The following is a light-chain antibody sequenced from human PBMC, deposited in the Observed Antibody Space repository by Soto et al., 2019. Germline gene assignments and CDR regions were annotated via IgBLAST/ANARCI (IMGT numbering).Light chain of an antibody. Sequence: QSVLTQPPSVSEAPRQRVTISCSGSSSNIGNNAVNWYQQLPGKAPKLLMFYDNLLPSGVSDRFSGSKSGTSAYLAISGLQSEDEADYYCAAWDDCLNGYVLGTGPTV. J-gene: IGLJ1*01. CDR2: YDN. CDR3: AAWDDCLNGYV. CDR1: SSNIGNNA. V-gene: IGLV1-36*01.